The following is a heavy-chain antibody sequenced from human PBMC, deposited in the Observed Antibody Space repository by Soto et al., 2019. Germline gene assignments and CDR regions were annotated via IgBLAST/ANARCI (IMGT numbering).Heavy chain of an antibody. D-gene: IGHD3-3*01. J-gene: IGHJ4*02. CDR1: GDSISSGEYY. V-gene: IGHV4-30-4*01. CDR2: IYHTGST. Sequence: SETLSLTCTASGDSISSGEYYWSCIRQPPGKGLVWIRYIYHTGSTYYNPSLESRVTRSVDTSKNQLSLKMSSVTAADTAIYYCARDKSGNWALEYWGQGTLVTVSS. CDR3: ARDKSGNWALEY.